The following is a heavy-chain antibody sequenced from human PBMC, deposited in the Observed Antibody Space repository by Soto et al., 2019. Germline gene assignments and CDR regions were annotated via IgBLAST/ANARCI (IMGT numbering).Heavy chain of an antibody. V-gene: IGHV1-24*01. D-gene: IGHD3-22*01. CDR1: GYTLTELS. CDR3: ATGGSGSYYYDPFDY. CDR2: FDPEDGET. J-gene: IGHJ4*02. Sequence: ASVKVSCKVSGYTLTELSMHWVRQAPGKGLEWMGGFDPEDGETIYAQKFQGRVTMTEDTSTDTAYMELSSLRSEDTAVYYCATGGSGSYYYDPFDYWGQGTLVTVSS.